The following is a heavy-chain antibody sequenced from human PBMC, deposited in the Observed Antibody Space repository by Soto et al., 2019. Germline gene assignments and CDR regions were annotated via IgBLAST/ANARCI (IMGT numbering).Heavy chain of an antibody. J-gene: IGHJ5*02. CDR3: ARDRGDIVVVPAAMRKLYWFDP. V-gene: IGHV1-69*13. CDR2: IIPIFGTA. CDR1: GGTFSSYA. D-gene: IGHD2-2*01. Sequence: SVKVSCKASGGTFSSYAISWVRQAPGQGLEWMGGIIPIFGTANYAQKFQGRVTITADESTSTAYMELSSLRSEDTAVYYCARDRGDIVVVPAAMRKLYWFDPWGQGTLVTVSS.